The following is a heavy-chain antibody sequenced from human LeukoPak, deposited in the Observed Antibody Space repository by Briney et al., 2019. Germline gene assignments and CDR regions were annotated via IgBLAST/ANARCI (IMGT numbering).Heavy chain of an antibody. V-gene: IGHV4-31*01. CDR1: GASISSGGYY. J-gene: IGHJ3*02. D-gene: IGHD3-10*01. CDR3: ARAGSGTDAFDI. Sequence: PSQTLSLTCTVSGASISSGGYYWSWLRQHPGKGLEWIGYIYYSGSTYYNPSLKSLVTISVDTSKNQFSLKLSSVTAADTAVYYCARAGSGTDAFDIWGQGTMVTVSS. CDR2: IYYSGST.